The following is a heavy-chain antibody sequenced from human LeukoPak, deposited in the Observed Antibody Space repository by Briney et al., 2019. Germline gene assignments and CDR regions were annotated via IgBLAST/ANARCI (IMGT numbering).Heavy chain of an antibody. D-gene: IGHD2-15*01. Sequence: SETLSLTCTVSGGSISSHYWSWIRQPPGKGLEWIGSIYDSGSTYYNPTLKSRLAISVDTSTNQFSLKLRSVTAADTTVYYCARSSGSSYAPLEYWGQGTLVTVSS. CDR3: ARSSGSSYAPLEY. CDR1: GGSISSHY. V-gene: IGHV4-59*11. CDR2: IYDSGST. J-gene: IGHJ4*02.